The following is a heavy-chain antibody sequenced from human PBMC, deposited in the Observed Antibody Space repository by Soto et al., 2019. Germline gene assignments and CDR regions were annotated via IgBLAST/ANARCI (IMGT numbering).Heavy chain of an antibody. CDR1: GYTFTSYA. Sequence: QVQLVQSGAEVKKPGASVKVPCKASGYTFTSYAMHWVRQAPGQRLEWMGWINAGNGNTKYSQKFQGRVTITRDTSASTAYMELSSLRSEDTAVYYCARRGALWSLDYWGQGTLVTVSS. J-gene: IGHJ4*02. V-gene: IGHV1-3*01. D-gene: IGHD3-10*01. CDR2: INAGNGNT. CDR3: ARRGALWSLDY.